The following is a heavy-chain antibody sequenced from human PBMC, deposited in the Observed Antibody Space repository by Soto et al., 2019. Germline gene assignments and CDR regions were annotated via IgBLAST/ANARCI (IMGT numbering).Heavy chain of an antibody. V-gene: IGHV1-58*01. Sequence: ASVKVSCKASGFTFTSSAVQWVRQARGQRLEWIGWIVVVSGNTKYAQKFQERVTITRDMSTSTAYMELSSLRSEDTAVYYCAAGEVVSAHSDYYYDYGMDVWG. J-gene: IGHJ6*02. D-gene: IGHD2-15*01. CDR1: GFTFTSSA. CDR2: IVVVSGNT. CDR3: AAGEVVSAHSDYYYDYGMDV.